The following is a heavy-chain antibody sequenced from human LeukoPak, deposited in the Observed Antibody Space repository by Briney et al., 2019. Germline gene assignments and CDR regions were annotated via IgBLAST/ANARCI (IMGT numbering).Heavy chain of an antibody. CDR2: IYYTGST. CDR1: GGSVGSTEFY. D-gene: IGHD3-9*01. V-gene: IGHV4-39*01. Sequence: SETLSLTCTVSGGSVGSTEFYWGWIRQPPGKGLQWIGNIYYTGSTYYNPSLNSRVAMSVDTSQNQFSLKMASVTAADTAVYYCARLSKGRYFDYIFDNWGQGTLVTVSS. CDR3: ARLSKGRYFDYIFDN. J-gene: IGHJ4*02.